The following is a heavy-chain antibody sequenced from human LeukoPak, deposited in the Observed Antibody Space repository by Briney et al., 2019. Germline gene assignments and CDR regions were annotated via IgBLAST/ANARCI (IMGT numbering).Heavy chain of an antibody. CDR1: GFTVSGNS. D-gene: IGHD6-19*01. J-gene: IGHJ3*02. Sequence: GGSLRLSCTVSGFTVSGNSMSWVRQASGKGLEWVGRIRSKANSYATAYAASVKGRFTISRDDSKNTAYLQMNSLKTEDTAVYYCTSPYSSGWYDAFDIWGQGTMVTVSS. CDR2: IRSKANSYAT. CDR3: TSPYSSGWYDAFDI. V-gene: IGHV3-73*01.